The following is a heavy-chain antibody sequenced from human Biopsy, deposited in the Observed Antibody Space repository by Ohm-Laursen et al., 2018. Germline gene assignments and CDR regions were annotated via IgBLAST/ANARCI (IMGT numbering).Heavy chain of an antibody. CDR2: IRGSGLTT. CDR1: GFILNNYG. D-gene: IGHD4-17*01. V-gene: IGHV3-23*01. J-gene: IGHJ3*01. CDR3: TCRYGDSPL. Sequence: SLRLSCAASGFILNNYGLSWVRQAPGKGLEWVSAIRGSGLTTFYTDSVKGRSTISRDNSKNTLSLQMNSLRAEGTAIYYCTCRYGDSPLWGQGTMVTVSS.